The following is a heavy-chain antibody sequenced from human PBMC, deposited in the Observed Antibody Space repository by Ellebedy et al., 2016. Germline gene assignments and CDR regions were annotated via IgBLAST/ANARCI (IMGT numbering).Heavy chain of an antibody. V-gene: IGHV1-18*01. Sequence: ASVKVSCKVSGYTLSELSMHWVRQAPGQGLEWMGWISAYNGNTNYGQKLQGRVTMTTDTSTSTAYMELGSLRSDDTAVYYCARCYYDSSGYKWPFDYWGQGTLVTVSS. D-gene: IGHD3-22*01. J-gene: IGHJ4*02. CDR3: ARCYYDSSGYKWPFDY. CDR1: GYTLSELS. CDR2: ISAYNGNT.